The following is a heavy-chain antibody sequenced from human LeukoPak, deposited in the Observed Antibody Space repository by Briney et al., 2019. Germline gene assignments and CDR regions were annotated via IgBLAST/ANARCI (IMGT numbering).Heavy chain of an antibody. CDR2: INHSGST. V-gene: IGHV4-39*07. Sequence: SETLSLTCTVSGGSISSSSYYWGWIRQPPGKGLEWIGEINHSGSTNYNPSLKSRVTISVDTSKNQFSLKLSSVTAADTAVYYCARDYRSWFDPWGQGTLVTVSS. D-gene: IGHD4-11*01. J-gene: IGHJ5*02. CDR3: ARDYRSWFDP. CDR1: GGSISSSSYY.